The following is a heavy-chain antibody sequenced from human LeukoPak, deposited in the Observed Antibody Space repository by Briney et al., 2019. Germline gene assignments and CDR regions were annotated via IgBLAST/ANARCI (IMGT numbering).Heavy chain of an antibody. CDR3: ARGVDY. J-gene: IGHJ4*02. Sequence: SETLSLTCTVSGDSISSHYWSWIRQPPGKGLEWIGYVYYSGSTNYNPSLKSRVTISLDTSKNQFSLKLSSVTAADTAVYYCARGVDYWGQGTLVTVSS. CDR2: VYYSGST. V-gene: IGHV4-59*11. CDR1: GDSISSHY.